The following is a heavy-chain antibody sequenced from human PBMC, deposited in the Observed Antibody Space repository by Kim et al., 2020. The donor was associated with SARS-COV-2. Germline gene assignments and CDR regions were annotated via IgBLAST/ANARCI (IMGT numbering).Heavy chain of an antibody. CDR2: IYSGGST. CDR3: KGRGSYYYGMDV. J-gene: IGHJ6*02. Sequence: GGSLRLSCAASGFTVSSNYMSWVRQAPGKGLEWVSVIYSGGSTYYADSVKGRFTISRDNSKNTLYLQMNSLRAEDTAVYYCKGRGSYYYGMDVWGQGTTVTVSS. V-gene: IGHV3-53*01. D-gene: IGHD1-26*01. CDR1: GFTVSSNY.